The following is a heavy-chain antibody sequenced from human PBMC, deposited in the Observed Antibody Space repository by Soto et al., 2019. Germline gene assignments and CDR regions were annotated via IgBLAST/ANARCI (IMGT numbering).Heavy chain of an antibody. CDR3: ARESAGSGKNNWFDP. CDR1: GGSITTYY. J-gene: IGHJ5*02. V-gene: IGHV4-59*01. CDR2: IHDSGST. D-gene: IGHD3-10*01. Sequence: SETLSLTCTVFGGSITTYYWSWVRQPPGKGLEWIGYIHDSGSTYYNPSLKSRVTMSLDTSRNQFFLQLNSVTAADTAVYYRARESAGSGKNNWFDPWGQGMLVTVSS.